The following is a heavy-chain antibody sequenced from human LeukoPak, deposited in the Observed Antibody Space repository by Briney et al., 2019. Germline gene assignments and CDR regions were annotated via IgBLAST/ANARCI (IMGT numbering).Heavy chain of an antibody. J-gene: IGHJ4*02. CDR3: AKDPDLVL. D-gene: IGHD6-13*01. Sequence: SGGSLRLSCAASGNYWMHWVRQAPGKGLVWVSHINSDGSWTSYADSVKGRFTISRDNSKNTLYLQMNSLRAEDTAVYYCAKDPDLVLWGQGTLVTVSS. CDR1: GNYW. V-gene: IGHV3-74*01. CDR2: INSDGSWT.